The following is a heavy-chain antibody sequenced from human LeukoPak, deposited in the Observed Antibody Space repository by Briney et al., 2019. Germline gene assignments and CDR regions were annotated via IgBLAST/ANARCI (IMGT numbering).Heavy chain of an antibody. CDR3: AKDGRGTRSYGSYLDY. CDR2: IKQDGSEK. V-gene: IGHV3-7*01. CDR1: GFTFSSYW. Sequence: PGGSLRLSCVASGFTFSSYWMSWVRQVPGKGLEWVANIKQDGSEKYYVDSVKGRFTISRDNAKNSLYLQMNSLRAEDTAVYYCAKDGRGTRSYGSYLDYWGQGTLVTVSS. J-gene: IGHJ4*02. D-gene: IGHD1-26*01.